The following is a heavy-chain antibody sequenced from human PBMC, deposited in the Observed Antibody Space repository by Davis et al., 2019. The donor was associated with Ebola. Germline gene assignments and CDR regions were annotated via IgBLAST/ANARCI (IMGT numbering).Heavy chain of an antibody. CDR1: GGSISSSNW. Sequence: MPSETLSLTCAVSGGSISSSNWWSWVRQPPGKGLEWIGEIYHSGSTNYNPSLKSRVTISVDTSKNQFSLKLSSVTAADTAVYYCARDGEPYYYYGMDVWGQGTTVTVSS. CDR3: ARDGEPYYYYGMDV. CDR2: IYHSGST. J-gene: IGHJ6*02. D-gene: IGHD2-21*01. V-gene: IGHV4-4*02.